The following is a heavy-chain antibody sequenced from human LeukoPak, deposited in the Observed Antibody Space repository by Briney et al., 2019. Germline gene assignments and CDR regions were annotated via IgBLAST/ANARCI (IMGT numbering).Heavy chain of an antibody. J-gene: IGHJ4*02. CDR3: ARVRHYDFWSGYPFDY. Sequence: SETLSLTCTVSAGSISSNSYYWGWIRQPPGKGLQWIGSIYYSGSTYYNPSLKSRVTISVDTSKNQFSLKLNSVTAADTAVYYCARVRHYDFWSGYPFDYWGQGTLVTVSS. D-gene: IGHD3-3*01. V-gene: IGHV4-39*07. CDR1: AGSISSNSYY. CDR2: IYYSGST.